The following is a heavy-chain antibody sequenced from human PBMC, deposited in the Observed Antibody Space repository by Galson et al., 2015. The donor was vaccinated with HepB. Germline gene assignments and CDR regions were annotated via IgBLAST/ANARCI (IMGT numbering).Heavy chain of an antibody. CDR2: IIPILGIA. CDR3: ARGARDPHFWGDPNYDAFDI. D-gene: IGHD3-3*02. Sequence: SVKVSCKASGGTFSSYAISWVRQAPGQGLEWMGRIIPILGIANYAQKFQGRVTITADKSTSTAYMELSSLRSEDTAVYYCARGARDPHFWGDPNYDAFDIWGQGTMVTVSS. V-gene: IGHV1-69*04. CDR1: GGTFSSYA. J-gene: IGHJ3*02.